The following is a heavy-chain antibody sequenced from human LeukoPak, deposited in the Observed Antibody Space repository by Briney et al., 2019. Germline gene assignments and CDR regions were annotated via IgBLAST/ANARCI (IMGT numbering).Heavy chain of an antibody. Sequence: SETLSLTCTVSGGSFNLYSWTWIRQPPGKGLEWTAEIGHGGSINFNPSLKSRVTVSLDTSKNQFSLSLSSVTAADAAVYYCASRETFYFYYMDVCGNGTTVTVSS. CDR2: IGHGGSI. V-gene: IGHV4-34*01. CDR3: ASRETFYFYYMDV. CDR1: GGSFNLYS. D-gene: IGHD1-26*01. J-gene: IGHJ6*03.